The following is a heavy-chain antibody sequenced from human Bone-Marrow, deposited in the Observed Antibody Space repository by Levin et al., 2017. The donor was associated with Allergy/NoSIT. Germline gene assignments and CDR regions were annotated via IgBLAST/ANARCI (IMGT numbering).Heavy chain of an antibody. CDR2: INDNEKT. CDR3: ARGDSNSWFDP. CDR1: GGSFSGYY. J-gene: IGHJ5*02. Sequence: PSETLSLTCAVYGGSFSGYYWTWIRQPPGKGLEWIGEINDNEKTNYNPSLKSRVTISLDTSKNQFFLRLSSVTAADTAVYYCARGDSNSWFDPWGQGTLVTVAS. V-gene: IGHV4-34*01. D-gene: IGHD2-21*02.